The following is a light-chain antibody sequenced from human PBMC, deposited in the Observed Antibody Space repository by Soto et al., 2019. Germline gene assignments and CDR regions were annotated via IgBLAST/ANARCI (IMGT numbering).Light chain of an antibody. Sequence: DIQMTQSPSSLSAFVGDRVTITCQASQAINNYLHWYQRKPGXAPXXLIYDASNLEKGAPSRFSGSGSGTEFTFDISSLQPEDVATYYCQHHHNLPHFGQGTKVDIK. CDR2: DAS. J-gene: IGKJ1*01. V-gene: IGKV1-33*01. CDR1: QAINNY. CDR3: QHHHNLPH.